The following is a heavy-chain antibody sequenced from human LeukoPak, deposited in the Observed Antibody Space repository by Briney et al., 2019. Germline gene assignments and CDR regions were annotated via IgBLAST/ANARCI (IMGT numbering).Heavy chain of an antibody. CDR1: GGSISSGGYY. CDR2: IYTSGST. CDR3: ARVPYSNYVFDY. J-gene: IGHJ4*02. Sequence: SSETLSLTCTVSGGSISSGGYYWSWIRQPAGKGLEWIGRIYTSGSTNYNPSLKSRVTMSVDTSKNQFSLKLSSVTAADTAVYYCARVPYSNYVFDYWGQGTLVTVSS. V-gene: IGHV4-61*02. D-gene: IGHD4-11*01.